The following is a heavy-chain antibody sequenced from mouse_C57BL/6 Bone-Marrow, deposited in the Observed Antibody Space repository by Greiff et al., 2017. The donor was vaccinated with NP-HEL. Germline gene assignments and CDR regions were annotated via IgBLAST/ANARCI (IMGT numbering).Heavy chain of an antibody. CDR3: ARWSSYCGSSSFAY. CDR1: GYAFTNYL. Sequence: QVQLQQSGAELVRPGTSVKVSCKTSGYAFTNYLIEWVKQRPGQGLEWIGVINPGSGGTNYNEKFKGKATLTADKSSSTAYMQLSSLTSEDSAVYFCARWSSYCGSSSFAYWGQGTLVTVSA. V-gene: IGHV1-54*01. CDR2: INPGSGGT. J-gene: IGHJ3*01. D-gene: IGHD1-1*01.